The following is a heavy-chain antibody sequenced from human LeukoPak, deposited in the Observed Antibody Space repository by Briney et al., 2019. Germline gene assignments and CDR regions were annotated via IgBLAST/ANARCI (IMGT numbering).Heavy chain of an antibody. CDR1: GGSISSGGYY. CDR2: IYYSGST. Sequence: SETLSLTCTVSGGSISSGGYYWSWIRQHSGKGLEWIGYIYYSGSTYYNPSLKSRVTISVDTSKNQFSLKLSSVTAADTAVYYCARVLAVAGITFDYWGQGTLVTVSS. V-gene: IGHV4-31*03. D-gene: IGHD6-19*01. CDR3: ARVLAVAGITFDY. J-gene: IGHJ4*02.